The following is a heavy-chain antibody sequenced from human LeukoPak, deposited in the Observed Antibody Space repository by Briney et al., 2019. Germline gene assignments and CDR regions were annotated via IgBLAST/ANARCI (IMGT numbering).Heavy chain of an antibody. CDR2: ISSSSSYI. V-gene: IGHV3-21*01. D-gene: IGHD2-2*03. CDR1: GFTFSSYS. Sequence: GGSLRLSCAASGFTFSSYSMNWVRQAPGKGLEWVSSISSSSSYIYYADSVKGRFTISRDNAENSLYLQMNSLRAEDTAVYYCARVGYCSSTSCFYYYMDVWGKGTTVTVSS. J-gene: IGHJ6*03. CDR3: ARVGYCSSTSCFYYYMDV.